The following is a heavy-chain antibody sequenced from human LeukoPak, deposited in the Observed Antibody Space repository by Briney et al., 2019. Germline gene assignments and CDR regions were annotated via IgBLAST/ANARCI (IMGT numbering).Heavy chain of an antibody. J-gene: IGHJ3*02. CDR1: GFTFDDYA. Sequence: GRSLRLSCAASGFTFDDYAMHWVRQAPVKGLEWVSGISWNSGSIGYADSVKGRFTISRDNAKNSLYLQMNSLRAEDTALYYCAKGDLSYDFWSGYKGAFDIWGQGTMVTVSS. D-gene: IGHD3-3*01. V-gene: IGHV3-9*01. CDR3: AKGDLSYDFWSGYKGAFDI. CDR2: ISWNSGSI.